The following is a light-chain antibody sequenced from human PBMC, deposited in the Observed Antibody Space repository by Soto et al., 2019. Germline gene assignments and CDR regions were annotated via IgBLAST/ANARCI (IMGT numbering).Light chain of an antibody. CDR3: QQRSNWPPYT. CDR2: DAS. CDR1: QSVSSY. V-gene: IGKV3-11*01. Sequence: EIVLTQSPATLSSSPGDRATLSCRASQSVSSYLAWYQQKPGQAPRLLIYDASNMATGIPARFSGSGSGTEVTLTISSIEPADFAAYYCQQRSNWPPYTFGQGTKVEIK. J-gene: IGKJ2*01.